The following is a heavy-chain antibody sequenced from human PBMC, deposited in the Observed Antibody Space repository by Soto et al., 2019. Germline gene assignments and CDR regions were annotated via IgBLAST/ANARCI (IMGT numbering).Heavy chain of an antibody. D-gene: IGHD6-19*01. Sequence: ASVKVSCKASGYTFTSYYMHWVRQAPGQGLEWMGIINPSGGSTSYAQKFQGRVTMTRDTSTSTVYMELSSLRSEDTAVYYCARDAKEQWLPRYFDYWGQGTLVTVSS. V-gene: IGHV1-46*01. CDR1: GYTFTSYY. CDR3: ARDAKEQWLPRYFDY. J-gene: IGHJ4*02. CDR2: INPSGGST.